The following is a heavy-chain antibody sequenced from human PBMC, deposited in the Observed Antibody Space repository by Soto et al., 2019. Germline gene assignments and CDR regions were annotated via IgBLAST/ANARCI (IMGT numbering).Heavy chain of an antibody. Sequence: PSETLSLTCTVSGGSISSYYWSLFRQSPGKRMEWIGYVHHSWGSSYNPSLQSRVAISLDTSKSQFSLKVTSVTATDTAVYYCGRRIIALEIFDSWGQGTVVTVS. CDR2: VHHSWGS. D-gene: IGHD3-10*01. CDR3: GRRIIALEIFDS. J-gene: IGHJ4*02. CDR1: GGSISSYY. V-gene: IGHV4-59*08.